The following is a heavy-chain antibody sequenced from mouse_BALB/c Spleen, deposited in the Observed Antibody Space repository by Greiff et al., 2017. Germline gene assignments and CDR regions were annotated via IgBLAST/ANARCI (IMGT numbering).Heavy chain of an antibody. J-gene: IGHJ4*01. CDR1: GFNIKDYY. CDR3: NGARYGSRDAMDY. Sequence: EFQLQQSGAELVRSGASVKLSCTASGFNIKDYYMHWVKQRPEQGLEWIGWIDPENGDTEYAPKFQGKATMTADTSSNTAYLQLSSLTSEDTAVYYCNGARYGSRDAMDYWGQGTSVTVSS. V-gene: IGHV14-4*02. CDR2: IDPENGDT. D-gene: IGHD1-1*01.